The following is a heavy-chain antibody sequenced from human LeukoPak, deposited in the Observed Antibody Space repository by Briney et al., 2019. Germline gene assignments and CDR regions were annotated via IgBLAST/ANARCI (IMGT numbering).Heavy chain of an antibody. CDR2: IYYSGST. Sequence: SETLSLTCTVSGGSISSGGYYWSWIRQHPGKGLEWIGYIYYSGSTYYNPSLKSRVTISVDTSKNQFSLKLSPVTAADTAVYYCARVERGIAAAGHDYWGQGTLVTVSS. CDR1: GGSISSGGYY. D-gene: IGHD6-13*01. CDR3: ARVERGIAAAGHDY. J-gene: IGHJ4*02. V-gene: IGHV4-31*03.